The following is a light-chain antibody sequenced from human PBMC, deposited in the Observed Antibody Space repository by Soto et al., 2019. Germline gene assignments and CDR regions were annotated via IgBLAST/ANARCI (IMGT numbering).Light chain of an antibody. CDR2: GAS. Sequence: EIVLTQSPGTLSMSPGERVTLSCRARQRISSSNLAWYQRKPGQAPRLLIYGASSRATGIPDRFSGSGSGTDFTLTISRLEPEDFAVYYCQQYGRSPATFGQGTKWISN. CDR3: QQYGRSPAT. CDR1: QRISSSN. J-gene: IGKJ1*01. V-gene: IGKV3-20*01.